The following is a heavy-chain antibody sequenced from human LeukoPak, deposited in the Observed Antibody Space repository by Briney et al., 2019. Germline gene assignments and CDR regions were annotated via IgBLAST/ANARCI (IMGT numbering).Heavy chain of an antibody. Sequence: SETLSLTCSVSGGSISSHFWSWIRQPPGKGLEWIGYIYHSGSTNYNPSLNSRVTISVDTSKKQFSLKLSSVTAADTAVYYRVRGPPGAYYGSGSYSYYMDVWGKGTTVTVSS. CDR3: VRGPPGAYYGSGSYSYYMDV. D-gene: IGHD3-10*01. CDR2: IYHSGST. V-gene: IGHV4-59*11. CDR1: GGSISSHF. J-gene: IGHJ6*03.